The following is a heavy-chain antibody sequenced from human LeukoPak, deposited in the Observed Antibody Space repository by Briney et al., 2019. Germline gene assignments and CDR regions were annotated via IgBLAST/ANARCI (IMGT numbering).Heavy chain of an antibody. CDR2: IYYSGST. CDR1: GGSISSGGYY. Sequence: PSQTLSLTCTVSGGSISSGGYYWSWIRQHPGKGLEWIGYIYYSGSTYYNPSLKSRVTISVDTSKNQFSLKLSSVTAADTAVYYCARDSASSGYYVYGGQGTLVTVSS. V-gene: IGHV4-31*03. D-gene: IGHD3-22*01. J-gene: IGHJ4*02. CDR3: ARDSASSGYYVY.